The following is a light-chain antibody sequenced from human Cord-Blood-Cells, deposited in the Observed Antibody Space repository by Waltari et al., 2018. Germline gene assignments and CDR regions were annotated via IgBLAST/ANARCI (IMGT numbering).Light chain of an antibody. CDR3: QRYYSTPPT. J-gene: IGKJ4*01. CDR2: WAS. CDR1: QSVLFSSNNKNY. V-gene: IGKV4-1*01. Sequence: DIVMTQSPDSLAVSLGERVTINCKSSQSVLFSSNNKNYLAWYQQKPGRPPKLLIYWASTRESGVPDRFSGSGSGTDFTLTISSLQAEDVAVYYCQRYYSTPPTFGGGTKVEIK.